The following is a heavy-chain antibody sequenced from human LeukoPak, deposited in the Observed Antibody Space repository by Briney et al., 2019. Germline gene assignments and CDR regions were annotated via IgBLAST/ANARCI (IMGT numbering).Heavy chain of an antibody. CDR3: ARDHGRYDFWSGSPLDY. Sequence: PGGSLRLSCAASGFTFSSYWMSWVRQAPGKGLEWVANIKQDGSEKYYVDSVKGRFTISRDNAKNSLYLQMNRLRAEDTAVYYCARDHGRYDFWSGSPLDYWGQGTLVTVSS. CDR2: IKQDGSEK. CDR1: GFTFSSYW. J-gene: IGHJ4*02. D-gene: IGHD3-3*01. V-gene: IGHV3-7*01.